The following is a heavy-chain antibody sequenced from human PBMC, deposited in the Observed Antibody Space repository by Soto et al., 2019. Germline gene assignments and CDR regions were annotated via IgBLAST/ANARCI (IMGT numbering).Heavy chain of an antibody. J-gene: IGHJ6*03. CDR2: IYYSGIT. V-gene: IGHV4-59*08. D-gene: IGHD1-1*01. CDR3: ARIFGTSYGTENYYYYYMDV. CDR1: GGSISSYY. Sequence: QVQLQESGPGLVKPSETLSLTCTVSGGSISSYYWSWIRQPPGKGLEWIGYIYYSGITNYNPSLKRRVNVAVDTSKNQFSLKLSSVTAADTAVYYCARIFGTSYGTENYYYYYMDVWGKGTTVTVSS.